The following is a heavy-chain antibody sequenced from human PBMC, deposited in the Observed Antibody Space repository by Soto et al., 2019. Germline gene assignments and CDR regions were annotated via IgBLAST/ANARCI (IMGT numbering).Heavy chain of an antibody. D-gene: IGHD2-15*01. CDR1: GFSLTQYW. J-gene: IGHJ4*02. CDR3: TRWDGRCSGGSCFFDS. Sequence: EVQLVESGGGLVQSGGSLRLSCIDSGFSLTQYWMSWVRQTPRKGLEWVAKINEDGTKRDYMESVEGRFTISRDNAKNSVSLQMNSLRADDTAVYFCTRWDGRCSGGSCFFDSWGQGTLVTVSS. CDR2: INEDGTKR. V-gene: IGHV3-7*01.